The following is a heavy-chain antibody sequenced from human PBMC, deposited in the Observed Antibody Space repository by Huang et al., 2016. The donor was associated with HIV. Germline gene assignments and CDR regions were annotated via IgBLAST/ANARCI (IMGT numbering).Heavy chain of an antibody. CDR2: IKQDESEK. D-gene: IGHD1-7*01. CDR1: TFSFGGYW. Sequence: VESGGRLVQPGGSIRLSCVGSTFSFGGYWMGWVRQTPGKGLEWVTNIKQDESEKYYVESVNGRFNISRDNAKKILFLQMDNVRVEDTATYYCATKTGAMDIWGQGTAVTVS. CDR3: ATKTGAMDI. J-gene: IGHJ6*02. V-gene: IGHV3-7*01.